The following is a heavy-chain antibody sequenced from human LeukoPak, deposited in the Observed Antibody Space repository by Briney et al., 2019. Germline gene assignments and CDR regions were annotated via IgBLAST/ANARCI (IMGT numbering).Heavy chain of an antibody. V-gene: IGHV3-53*01. CDR2: IYSGGST. D-gene: IGHD5-24*01. Sequence: PGGTLRLSCAASGFTVSSNYMSWVRQAPGEGLEWVSVIYSGGSTYYADSVKGRFTISRDNSKNTLYLQMNSLRAEDTAVYYCAREGDGYNGVFDYWGQGTLVTVSS. CDR1: GFTVSSNY. J-gene: IGHJ4*02. CDR3: AREGDGYNGVFDY.